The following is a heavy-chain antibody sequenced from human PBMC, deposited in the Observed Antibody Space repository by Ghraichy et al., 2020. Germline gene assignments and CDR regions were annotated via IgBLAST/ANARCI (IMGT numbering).Heavy chain of an antibody. CDR1: GYTFTRYG. CDR2: ISAYNGNT. D-gene: IGHD2-15*01. Sequence: ASVKVSCKASGYTFTRYGISWVRQAPGQGLEWMGWISAYNGNTNYAQKLQGRVTMTTDTSTSTAYMELRSLRSDDTAVYYCARAPQNVVAPEAIWYFDLWGRGTLVTVSS. V-gene: IGHV1-18*01. CDR3: ARAPQNVVAPEAIWYFDL. J-gene: IGHJ2*01.